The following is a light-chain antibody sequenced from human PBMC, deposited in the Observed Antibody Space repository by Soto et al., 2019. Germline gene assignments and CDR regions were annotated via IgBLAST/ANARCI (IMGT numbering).Light chain of an antibody. J-gene: IGLJ3*02. V-gene: IGLV2-8*01. CDR2: DVT. CDR3: MCYAGGNNWV. Sequence: QSVLTQPPSASGSPGQSVTISCTGTSSDVGTHGYVSWYQQHAGKAPKLMIYDVTKRPSGVPDRFSGSKSVNTASLTVSGLQAEDEADYYCMCYAGGNNWVFGGGTQLTVL. CDR1: SSDVGTHGY.